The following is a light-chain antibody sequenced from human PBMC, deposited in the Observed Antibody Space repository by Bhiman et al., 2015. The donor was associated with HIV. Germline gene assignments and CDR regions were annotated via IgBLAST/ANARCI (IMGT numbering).Light chain of an antibody. Sequence: QSALTQPASVSGSPGQSITISCTGTSRDVGGYDYVSWYQQHPGKAPRLIIYDVSQRPSGISNRFSGSKSGNTASLTISGLQAEDEADYYCCSYAGSYSVFGGGTKLTVL. CDR1: SRDVGGYDY. V-gene: IGLV2-14*03. CDR3: CSYAGSYSV. J-gene: IGLJ2*01. CDR2: DVS.